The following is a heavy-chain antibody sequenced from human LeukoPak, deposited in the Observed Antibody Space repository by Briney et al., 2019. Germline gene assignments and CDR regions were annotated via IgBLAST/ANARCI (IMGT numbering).Heavy chain of an antibody. CDR2: IYYSGGT. Sequence: SETLSLTCTVSGGSINSYYWSWIRQPPGKGLEWIGYIYYSGGTNYNPSLKSRVTISIDTSKNQFSLKLSSVTAADTAVYYCARDSNFDYYDSSGYLFGGMGRADYWGQGTLVTVSS. V-gene: IGHV4-59*01. J-gene: IGHJ4*02. CDR1: GGSINSYY. D-gene: IGHD3-22*01. CDR3: ARDSNFDYYDSSGYLFGGMGRADY.